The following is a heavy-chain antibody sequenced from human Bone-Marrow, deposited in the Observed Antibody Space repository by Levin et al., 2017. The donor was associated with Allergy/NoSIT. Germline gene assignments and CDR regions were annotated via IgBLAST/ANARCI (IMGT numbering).Heavy chain of an antibody. CDR2: IYQSGTT. V-gene: IGHV4-30-2*01. Sequence: SQTLSLTCGVSGGSICSGRFSWSWIRQPPGKGLEWIGYIYQSGTTHYNPSLNSRVTISEDRSKNQFSLKLSSVTAADTAVYFCARASPLNVEGRGPGHSGRYYAMDVWGQGTTVIVSS. CDR3: ARASPLNVEGRGPGHSGRYYAMDV. D-gene: IGHD3-10*01. J-gene: IGHJ6*02. CDR1: GGSICSGRFS.